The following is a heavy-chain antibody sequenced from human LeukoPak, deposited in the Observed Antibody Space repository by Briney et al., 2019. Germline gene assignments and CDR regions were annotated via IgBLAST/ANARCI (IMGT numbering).Heavy chain of an antibody. CDR1: GYTFTSYY. V-gene: IGHV1-46*01. J-gene: IGHJ4*02. CDR2: INPSGGST. D-gene: IGHD6-19*01. CDR3: ATGQWLGALGY. Sequence: ASVKVSCKASGYTFTSYYMHWVRQAPGQGLEWMGIINPSGGSTSYAQKFQGRVTMTRDTSTSTVYMELSSLKSEDTAVYYCATGQWLGALGYWGQGTLVTVSS.